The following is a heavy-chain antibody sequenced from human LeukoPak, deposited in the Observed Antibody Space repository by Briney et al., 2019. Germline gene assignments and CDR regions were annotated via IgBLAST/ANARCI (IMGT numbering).Heavy chain of an antibody. V-gene: IGHV4-34*01. CDR1: GGSFSGYY. CDR2: INHSGST. CDR3: ARNLRNYARPPNYYYYYYMDV. Sequence: SETLSLTCAVYGGSFSGYYWSWIRQPPGKGLEWIGEINHSGSTNYSPSLKSRVTISVDTSKNQFSLKLSSVTAADTAVYYCARNLRNYARPPNYYYYYYMDVWGKGTTVTVSS. D-gene: IGHD4-11*01. J-gene: IGHJ6*03.